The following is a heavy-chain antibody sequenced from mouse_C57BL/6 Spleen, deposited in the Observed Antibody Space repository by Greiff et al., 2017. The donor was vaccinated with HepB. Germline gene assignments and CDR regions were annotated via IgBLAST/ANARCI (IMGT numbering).Heavy chain of an antibody. J-gene: IGHJ2*01. CDR2: IDPNRGGT. V-gene: IGHV1-72*01. D-gene: IGHD2-4*01. CDR3: ARSTMIRRYFDY. CDR1: GYTFTSYW. Sequence: QVQLQQPGAELVKPGASVKLSCKASGYTFTSYWMHWVKQRPGRGLEWIGRIDPNRGGTKYNEKFKSKATLTVDKPSSTADMQLSSLTSEDSAVYYCARSTMIRRYFDYWGQGTTLTVSS.